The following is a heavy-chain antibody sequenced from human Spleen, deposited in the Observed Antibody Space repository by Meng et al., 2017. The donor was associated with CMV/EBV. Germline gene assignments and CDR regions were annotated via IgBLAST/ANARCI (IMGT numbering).Heavy chain of an antibody. J-gene: IGHJ3*02. Sequence: ASVKVSCKTSGYTFTGHYLHWVRQAPGQGLEWVGWINPNTGGTNYAQKLQGRVTMTRDTSISTAYMDLRRLRSDDTAVYFCARSAVLEWTSAFDIWGQGTVVTVS. CDR3: ARSAVLEWTSAFDI. CDR2: INPNTGGT. CDR1: GYTFTGHY. V-gene: IGHV1-2*02. D-gene: IGHD2-8*01.